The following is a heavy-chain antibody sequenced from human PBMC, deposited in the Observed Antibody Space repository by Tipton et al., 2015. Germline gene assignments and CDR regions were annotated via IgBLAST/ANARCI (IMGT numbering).Heavy chain of an antibody. V-gene: IGHV4-61*01. CDR2: IHYGGTT. CDR1: GGSVKSGTYF. Sequence: TLSLTCIVSGGSVKSGTYFWTWIRQAPGKGLEWIGYIHYGGTTNYNPSLKSRVTISLDTSKNQFSLKLCSVTASDTAVYYCARARGRHGGLFDSWGQGILVTVSS. CDR3: ARARGRHGGLFDS. J-gene: IGHJ4*02. D-gene: IGHD4-23*01.